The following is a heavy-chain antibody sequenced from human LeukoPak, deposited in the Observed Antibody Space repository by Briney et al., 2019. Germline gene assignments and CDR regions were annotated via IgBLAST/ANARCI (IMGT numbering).Heavy chain of an antibody. D-gene: IGHD6-19*01. CDR2: ISYDGSNR. CDR1: GFTFSSYG. J-gene: IGHJ4*02. Sequence: GGSLRLSCAASGFTFSSYGMHWVRQAPGKGLEWVAVISYDGSNRYYADSVKGRFTISRDNSKNTLYLQMNSLRAEVTAVYYCAKDNSSGFDYWGQGTLVTVSS. V-gene: IGHV3-30*18. CDR3: AKDNSSGFDY.